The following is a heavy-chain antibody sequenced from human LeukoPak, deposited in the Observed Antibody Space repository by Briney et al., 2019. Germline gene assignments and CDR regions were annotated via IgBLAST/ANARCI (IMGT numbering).Heavy chain of an antibody. CDR1: GGSIRSSYYY. D-gene: IGHD2-15*01. V-gene: IGHV4-39*07. J-gene: IGHJ5*02. CDR3: ARGRAAPYNWFDP. CDR2: IYDSGST. Sequence: PSESLSLTCTVSGGSIRSSYYYWGWIRHPPGRGLEWIVSIYDSGSTYYNPSLKSRVTISVDTSKNQFSLKLSSVTAADTAVYYCARGRAAPYNWFDPWGQGTLVTVSS.